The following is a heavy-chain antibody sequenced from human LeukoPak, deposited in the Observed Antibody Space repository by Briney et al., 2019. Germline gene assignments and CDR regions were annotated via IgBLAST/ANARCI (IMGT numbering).Heavy chain of an antibody. V-gene: IGHV4-59*11. CDR1: GASMSTHY. J-gene: IGHJ4*02. CDR2: LLDSWRT. CDR3: ATIRRGSIYGYFDF. D-gene: IGHD5-18*01. Sequence: TSETLSLTCTVSGASMSTHYWSWLRQPPGKGLEWIGYLLDSWRTKDNPSLQSRVTLSADTSKNQFSLRLTSVTAAVTAVYYCATIRRGSIYGYFDFWGQGILVTVSS.